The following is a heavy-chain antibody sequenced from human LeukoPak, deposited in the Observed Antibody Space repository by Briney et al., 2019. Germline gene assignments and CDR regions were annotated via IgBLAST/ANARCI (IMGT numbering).Heavy chain of an antibody. CDR3: AQLAPYSPAYSQQ. J-gene: IGHJ1*01. Sequence: SETLSLTCSIAGGSISTYYWNWIRQTPGKGLEWIGHISNGNTDYNPSLKSRVTISVDTSKNQFSLRLTSVTAADTAVYFCAQLAPYSPAYSQQWGQGTLVTVSS. CDR2: ISNGNT. D-gene: IGHD2-15*01. V-gene: IGHV4-59*01. CDR1: GGSISTYY.